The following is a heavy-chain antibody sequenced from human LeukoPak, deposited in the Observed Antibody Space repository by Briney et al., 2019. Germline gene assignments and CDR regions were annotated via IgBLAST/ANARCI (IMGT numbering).Heavy chain of an antibody. V-gene: IGHV4-59*01. J-gene: IGHJ6*04. CDR3: ARGDGSGYDYYGMDV. D-gene: IGHD1-14*01. CDR2: IYYSGST. CDR1: GGSISSYY. Sequence: SETLSLTCTVSGGSISSYYWSWIRQAPGKGLEWMGYIYYSGSTNYNPSLKSRVTISVDTSKNQFSLKLSSVTAADTAVYYCARGDGSGYDYYGMDVWGKGTTVTVSS.